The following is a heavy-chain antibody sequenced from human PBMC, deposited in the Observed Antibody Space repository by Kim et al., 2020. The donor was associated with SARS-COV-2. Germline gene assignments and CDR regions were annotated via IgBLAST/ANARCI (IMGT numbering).Heavy chain of an antibody. CDR3: ARDDCSSTSCYFHYYYGMDV. V-gene: IGHV3-11*05. J-gene: IGHJ6*02. D-gene: IGHD2-2*01. Sequence: RFTISRDNAKNSLYLQMNSMRAEDTAVYYCARDDCSSTSCYFHYYYGMDVWGQGTTVTVSS.